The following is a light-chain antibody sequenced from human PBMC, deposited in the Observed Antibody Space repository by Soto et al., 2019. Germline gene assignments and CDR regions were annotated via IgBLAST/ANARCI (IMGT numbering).Light chain of an antibody. J-gene: IGKJ4*01. CDR2: GAS. Sequence: EIVLTQSPGTLSLSPGERATLSCRASQSVTSGYLAWYQQKPGQAPRLLIYGASSRATSVPDRFSGSGSGTDFTLIITRLEPEDFAVYYCHQYGTSPLTFGGGTKVEIK. V-gene: IGKV3-20*01. CDR1: QSVTSGY. CDR3: HQYGTSPLT.